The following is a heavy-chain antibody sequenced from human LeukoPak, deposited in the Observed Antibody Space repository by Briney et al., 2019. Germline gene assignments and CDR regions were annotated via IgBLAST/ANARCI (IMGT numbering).Heavy chain of an antibody. V-gene: IGHV3-30*18. CDR2: ISYNGSNK. CDR1: GFTFNIYV. CDR3: AKDPERSSPYYYYGMDV. D-gene: IGHD6-13*01. Sequence: GGSLRFSCAASGFTFNIYVWHWVRQAPGKGLEWGAVISYNGSNKYYADPVKGQFTTSETNSKNTLFLQMNRLRGEDTAVQYCAKDPERSSPYYYYGMDVWGQGTTVTVSS. J-gene: IGHJ6*02.